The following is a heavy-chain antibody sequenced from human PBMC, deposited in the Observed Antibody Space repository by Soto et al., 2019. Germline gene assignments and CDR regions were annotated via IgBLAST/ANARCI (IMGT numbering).Heavy chain of an antibody. CDR2: INPNSGGT. CDR3: AVGPHESDAVDV. CDR1: GYNFRGYY. V-gene: IGHV1-2*02. J-gene: IGHJ6*02. Sequence: ASVKVSCKTSGYNFRGYYIHWVRQAPGQGLEWMGWINPNSGGTNYAQTFQGRVTMTRDTSISTAYMELSRLRFDDTASYYCAVGPHESDAVDVWGQGTTGTVSS.